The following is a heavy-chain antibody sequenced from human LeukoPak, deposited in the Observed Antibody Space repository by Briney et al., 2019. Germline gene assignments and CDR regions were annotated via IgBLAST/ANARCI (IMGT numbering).Heavy chain of an antibody. V-gene: IGHV1-18*01. CDR1: GYTFTSYG. Sequence: GASVKVSCKASGYTFTSYGISWVRQAPGQGLEWMGWISAYNGNTNYAQKLQGRVTMTTDTSTSTAYMELRSLRSDDTAVYYCAKAHYDILTGYSAYYYYGMDVWGQGTTVTVSS. J-gene: IGHJ6*02. CDR3: AKAHYDILTGYSAYYYYGMDV. CDR2: ISAYNGNT. D-gene: IGHD3-9*01.